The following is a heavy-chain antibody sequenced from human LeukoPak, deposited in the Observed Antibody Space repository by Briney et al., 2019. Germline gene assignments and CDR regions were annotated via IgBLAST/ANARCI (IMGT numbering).Heavy chain of an antibody. CDR3: AKDDYGSGSYPSHPYYFAY. J-gene: IGHJ4*02. D-gene: IGHD3-10*01. V-gene: IGHV3-23*01. CDR2: ISGSGGST. Sequence: PGGSLRLSCAASGFTFSSYAVSWVRQAPGKGLEWVSAISGSGGSTYYADSVKGRFTISRDNSKNTLYLQMNSLRAEDTAVYYCAKDDYGSGSYPSHPYYFAYWGQGTLVTVSS. CDR1: GFTFSSYA.